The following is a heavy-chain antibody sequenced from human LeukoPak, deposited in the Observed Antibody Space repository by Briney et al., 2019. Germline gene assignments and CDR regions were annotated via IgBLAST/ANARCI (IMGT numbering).Heavy chain of an antibody. Sequence: PSETLSLTCTVSGGSISSSPYYWGWIRQPPGKGLEWIGSIYYSGTTHYNPSLESRVTISVDTSKNQFPLKLASVTAADTAIYYCAKGAGGFSYYNWFDPWGQGTLVTVSS. J-gene: IGHJ5*02. CDR2: IYYSGTT. D-gene: IGHD5-18*01. V-gene: IGHV4-39*06. CDR3: AKGAGGFSYYNWFDP. CDR1: GGSISSSPYY.